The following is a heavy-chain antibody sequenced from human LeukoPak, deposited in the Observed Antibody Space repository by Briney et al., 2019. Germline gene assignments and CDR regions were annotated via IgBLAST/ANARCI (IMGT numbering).Heavy chain of an antibody. D-gene: IGHD3-10*01. CDR3: ARDQTYSGSGIYTYFDY. CDR1: GGSIRSSSYY. J-gene: IGHJ4*02. V-gene: IGHV4-39*07. Sequence: SETLSLTCSVSGGSIRSSSYYWGWIRQPPGKGLEWIGSIYYSGSTYYNSSLKSRVTISVDTSKNQFSLKLSSVTAADTAVYYCARDQTYSGSGIYTYFDYWGQGILVTVSS. CDR2: IYYSGST.